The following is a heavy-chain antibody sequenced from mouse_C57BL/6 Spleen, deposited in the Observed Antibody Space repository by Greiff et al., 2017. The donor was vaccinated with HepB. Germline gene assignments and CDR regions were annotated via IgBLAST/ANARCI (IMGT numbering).Heavy chain of an antibody. CDR3: ASGTAPSYYFDY. CDR1: GYTFTNYW. V-gene: IGHV1-63*01. Sequence: VKLQESGAELVRPGTSVKMSCKASGYTFTNYWIGWAKQRPGHGLEWIGDIYPGGGYTNYNEKFKGKATLTADKASSQAYMQVSSLTSEDSAIYYCASGTAPSYYFDYWGQGTTLTVSS. CDR2: IYPGGGYT. J-gene: IGHJ2*01. D-gene: IGHD3-3*01.